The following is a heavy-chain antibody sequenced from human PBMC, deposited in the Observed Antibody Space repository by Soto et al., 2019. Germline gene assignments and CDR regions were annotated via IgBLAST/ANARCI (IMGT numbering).Heavy chain of an antibody. CDR3: ARVRGGNMIVVVTELYYFDY. J-gene: IGHJ4*02. Sequence: GTSVKVSCKASGGTFSSYAISWVRQAPGQGLEWMGGIIPIFGTANYAQKFQGRVTITADESTSTAYMELSSLRSEDTAVYYCARVRGGNMIVVVTELYYFDYWGQGTLVTVSS. CDR1: GGTFSSYA. D-gene: IGHD3-22*01. V-gene: IGHV1-69*13. CDR2: IIPIFGTA.